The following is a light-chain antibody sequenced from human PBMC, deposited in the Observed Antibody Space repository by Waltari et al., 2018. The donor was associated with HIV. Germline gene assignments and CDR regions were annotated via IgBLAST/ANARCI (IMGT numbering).Light chain of an antibody. CDR3: RSVAGTHKL. J-gene: IGLJ2*01. Sequence: QSALTQSPSASGSPGQSVNISCTGANGDISDYNYVSWYQQHSDRPPKLIIFEVTKRPSGVPDRFSGSKSGNTASLFVSGLQPEDEATYFCRSVAGTHKLFGGGTKLTVL. CDR1: NGDISDYNY. CDR2: EVT. V-gene: IGLV2-8*01.